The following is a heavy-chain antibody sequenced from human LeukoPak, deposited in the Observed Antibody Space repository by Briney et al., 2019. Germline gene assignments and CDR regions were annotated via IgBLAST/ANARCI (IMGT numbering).Heavy chain of an antibody. CDR3: ATGYYYDSRDYYLADY. CDR1: GYTLTEFS. Sequence: GSVKLSCTVSGYTLTEFSMHWVRPAPGKGLGWGGGFDPEDGETIYAQALRGRFTMTKDTSTNTASMELSILRPGDTAVIYGATGYYYDSRDYYLADYWGQGTLVTVSS. CDR2: FDPEDGET. D-gene: IGHD3-22*01. V-gene: IGHV1-24*01. J-gene: IGHJ4*02.